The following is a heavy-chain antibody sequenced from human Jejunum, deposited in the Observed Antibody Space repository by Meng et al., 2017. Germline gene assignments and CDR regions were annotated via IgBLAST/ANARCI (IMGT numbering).Heavy chain of an antibody. J-gene: IGHJ4*02. Sequence: QVQLPESGPGLVKHSETLSLTCTVSGGSTITTGYYWGWLRQPPGKGLEWMGSIYYSGSTYYNSPLQSRLTISVDTSKNQFSLKLRSVTAADTAIYYCARHFLTMSKDYFDYWGQGTLVTVSS. CDR3: ARHFLTMSKDYFDY. CDR2: IYYSGST. CDR1: GGSTITTGYY. V-gene: IGHV4-39*01. D-gene: IGHD2/OR15-2a*01.